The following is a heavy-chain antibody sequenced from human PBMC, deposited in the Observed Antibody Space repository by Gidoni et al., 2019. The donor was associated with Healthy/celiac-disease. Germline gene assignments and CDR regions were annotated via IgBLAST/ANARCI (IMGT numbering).Heavy chain of an antibody. D-gene: IGHD3-22*01. Sequence: EVQLVESGGGLVQPGRSLRLSCTASGFTFGDYAMSWVRQAPGKGLEWVGFIRSKAYGGTTEYAASVKGRFTISRDDSKSIAYLQMNSLKTEDTAVYYCTRGMIVVVTLGYWGQGTLVTVSS. CDR3: TRGMIVVVTLGY. J-gene: IGHJ4*02. V-gene: IGHV3-49*04. CDR1: GFTFGDYA. CDR2: IRSKAYGGTT.